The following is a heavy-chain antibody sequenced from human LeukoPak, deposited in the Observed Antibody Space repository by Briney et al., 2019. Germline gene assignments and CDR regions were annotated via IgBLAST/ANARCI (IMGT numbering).Heavy chain of an antibody. CDR1: GFTFSDAS. J-gene: IGHJ4*02. CDR3: QARGDSYAHFDY. Sequence: QPGGSLRLSCAASGFTFSDASIHWVRQASGKGLEWGGRIRSKANDYATAYAESVKGRVTISRDDSKNTAYLQMNSLESGDTAVYHCQARGDSYAHFDYWGQGILVTVSS. CDR2: IRSKANDYAT. V-gene: IGHV3-73*01. D-gene: IGHD2-21*02.